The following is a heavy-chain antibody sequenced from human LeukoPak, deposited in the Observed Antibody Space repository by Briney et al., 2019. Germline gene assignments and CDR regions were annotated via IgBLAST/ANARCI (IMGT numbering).Heavy chain of an antibody. Sequence: SETLSLTCTVSGDSISSSSHYWGWIRKPPGKGLEWIAIISYGGGAFYNPSLKSRVTISVDTSKNQFSLTLTSVTAADTAAYYCARRYCSGGICYYFDSWGQGTLVTVSS. CDR2: ISYGGGA. J-gene: IGHJ4*02. CDR3: ARRYCSGGICYYFDS. V-gene: IGHV4-39*01. D-gene: IGHD2-8*02. CDR1: GDSISSSSHY.